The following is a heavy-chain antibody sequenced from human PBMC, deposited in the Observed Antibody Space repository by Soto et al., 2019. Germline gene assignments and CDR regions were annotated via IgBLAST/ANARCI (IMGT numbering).Heavy chain of an antibody. V-gene: IGHV3-23*01. J-gene: IGHJ6*01. CDR3: AKGFHLPVVRGVNYYGMDV. D-gene: IGHD3-10*01. Sequence: GGSLRLSCAASGFTFSSYAMSWVRQAPGKGLEWVSAISGSGGSTYYADSVKGRFTISRDNSKNTLYLQMNSLRAEDTAVYYCAKGFHLPVVRGVNYYGMDVWGQGTTVTVSS. CDR1: GFTFSSYA. CDR2: ISGSGGST.